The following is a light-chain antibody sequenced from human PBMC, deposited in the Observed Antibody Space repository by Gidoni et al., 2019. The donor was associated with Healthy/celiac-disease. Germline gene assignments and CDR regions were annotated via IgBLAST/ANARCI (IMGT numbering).Light chain of an antibody. CDR1: QSVSSS. V-gene: IGKV3-11*01. J-gene: IGKJ4*01. CDR2: DAS. CDR3: QQRSNWLT. Sequence: EIVLTQSPATLSLSPGERATLSCRASQSVSSSVAWYHQKPGQAPRLLIYDASNRATGIPARFSGSWSVTDFTLTISSLEPEDFAVYYCQQRSNWLTFGGGTKVEIK.